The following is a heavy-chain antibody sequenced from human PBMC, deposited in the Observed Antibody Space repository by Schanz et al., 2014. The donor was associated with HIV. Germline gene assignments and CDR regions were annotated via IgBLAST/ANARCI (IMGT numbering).Heavy chain of an antibody. Sequence: QEQLVESGGGVVQPGRSLRLSCVASAFNFDSYGMHWVRQAPGKGLEWVAVISYDGTKKHYADSVKGRFTISRDNSKNTLYLQMNSLRAEDTAVYYCARDRMVYAQAPLYYFDYWGRGTLVTVSS. CDR3: ARDRMVYAQAPLYYFDY. J-gene: IGHJ4*02. CDR1: AFNFDSYG. CDR2: ISYDGTKK. V-gene: IGHV3-30*03. D-gene: IGHD2-8*01.